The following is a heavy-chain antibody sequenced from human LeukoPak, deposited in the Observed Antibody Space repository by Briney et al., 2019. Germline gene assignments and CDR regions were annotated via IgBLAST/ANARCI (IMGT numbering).Heavy chain of an antibody. Sequence: ASVKVSCKASGYTFTGYYMHWVRQAPGQGLEWMGRINPNSGGTNYAQKFQGRVTMTRDTSISTAYMELSRLRSDDTAVYYCARVCPGGWNLHDAFDIWGQGTMVTVSS. CDR1: GYTFTGYY. V-gene: IGHV1-2*06. D-gene: IGHD6-19*01. J-gene: IGHJ3*02. CDR2: INPNSGGT. CDR3: ARVCPGGWNLHDAFDI.